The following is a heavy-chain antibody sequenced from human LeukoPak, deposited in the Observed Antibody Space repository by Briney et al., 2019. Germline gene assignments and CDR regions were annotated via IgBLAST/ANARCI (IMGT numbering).Heavy chain of an antibody. V-gene: IGHV3-21*01. J-gene: IGHJ4*02. CDR3: ARGGIAVAGRGYFDY. CDR1: GFTFSTYP. Sequence: PGGSLRLSCAGSGFTFSTYPMSWVRQTPGKGLEWVSSISRDSTYIYYADSVKGRFTISRDNAQSSLYLQMNSLRAEDTAVYYCARGGIAVAGRGYFDYWGQGTLVTVSS. D-gene: IGHD6-19*01. CDR2: ISRDSTYI.